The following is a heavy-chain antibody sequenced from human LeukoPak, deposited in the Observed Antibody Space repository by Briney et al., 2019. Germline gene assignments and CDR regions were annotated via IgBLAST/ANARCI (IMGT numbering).Heavy chain of an antibody. CDR3: AIPYDSETFPPVY. CDR1: GFTFSSYA. J-gene: IGHJ4*02. CDR2: ISGSGCNT. Sequence: GGSLRLSCAASGFTFSSYAMSWVRQAPGKGLEWVSAISGSGCNTYYADSVKGRFTISRDNSKNTLYLQMNSLRAEDTGVYYCAIPYDSETFPPVYWGQGTLVTVSS. D-gene: IGHD3-10*01. V-gene: IGHV3-23*01.